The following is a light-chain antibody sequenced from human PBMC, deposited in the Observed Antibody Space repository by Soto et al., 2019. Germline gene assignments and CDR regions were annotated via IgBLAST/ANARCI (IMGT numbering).Light chain of an antibody. CDR3: QQYDRYPWT. V-gene: IGKV1-5*02. CDR2: EAS. J-gene: IGKJ1*01. Sequence: DIQMTQIPSTLSASVGDRVTIICRASQSISSWLAWYQQKPGKAPKLLIYEASILHSGVPSGFSGSGSGTEFTLNIRSLQPDDSAIYYCQQYDRYPWTFGQGTKVEIE. CDR1: QSISSW.